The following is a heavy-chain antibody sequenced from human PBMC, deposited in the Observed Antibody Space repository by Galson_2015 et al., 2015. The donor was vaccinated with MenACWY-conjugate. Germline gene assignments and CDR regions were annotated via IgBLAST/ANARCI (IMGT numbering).Heavy chain of an antibody. Sequence: SLRLSCAASGFTFSDYDMSWLRQAPGKGLEWVSYISSGGSSIDHAEFVKGRFTISRDNAKNSQYLQMNSPRAEDTAVYYCAREGGAAKEFDYWGQGTLVTVSS. D-gene: IGHD2-15*01. V-gene: IGHV3-11*01. J-gene: IGHJ4*02. CDR3: AREGGAAKEFDY. CDR1: GFTFSDYD. CDR2: ISSGGSSI.